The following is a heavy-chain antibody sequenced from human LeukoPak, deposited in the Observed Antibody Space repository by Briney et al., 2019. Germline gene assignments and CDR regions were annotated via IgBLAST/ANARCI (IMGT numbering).Heavy chain of an antibody. V-gene: IGHV4-59*12. CDR1: GGSISSYY. CDR2: VSYSGST. D-gene: IGHD6-19*01. CDR3: ARDLGAVAGPGYYYYGMDV. J-gene: IGHJ6*02. Sequence: SETLSLTCIVSGGSISSYYWSWIRQPPGKGLEWIGYVSYSGSTNYNPSLKSRVTMSVDTSKNQFSLKLSSVTAADTAVYYCARDLGAVAGPGYYYYGMDVWGQGTTVTVSS.